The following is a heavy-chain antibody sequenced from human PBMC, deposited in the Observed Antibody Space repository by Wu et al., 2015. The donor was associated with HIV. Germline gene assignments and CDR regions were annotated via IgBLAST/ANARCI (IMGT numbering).Heavy chain of an antibody. CDR1: GYTFTAYY. J-gene: IGHJ4*02. Sequence: QVYLAQSGAEVKKPGASVKVSCRASGYTFTAYYLHWIRQAPGQRFEWMGYIIPQSGATLYSQKFRDRVSLTRDTAISTAFMDLSGLISDDTAAYYCARSDFGSGTLASHWGQGTLVTVSS. V-gene: IGHV1-2*02. CDR3: ARSDFGSGTLASH. CDR2: IIPQSGAT. D-gene: IGHD3-10*01.